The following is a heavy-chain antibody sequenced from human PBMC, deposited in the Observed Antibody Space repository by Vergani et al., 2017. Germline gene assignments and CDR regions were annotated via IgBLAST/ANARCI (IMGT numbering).Heavy chain of an antibody. Sequence: DVQLVESGGGLVQPGGSLTLPSPASAFTFPXXXTTFVRQAPGKGLECLSYISSSSATIYYADSVKGRFTISRDNAKNSLYLQMNSLRAEDTAVYYCARVPWGYWYFDLWGRGTLVTVSS. D-gene: IGHD3-16*01. V-gene: IGHV3-48*01. CDR3: ARVPWGYWYFDL. J-gene: IGHJ2*01. CDR2: ISSSSATI. CDR1: AFTFPXXX.